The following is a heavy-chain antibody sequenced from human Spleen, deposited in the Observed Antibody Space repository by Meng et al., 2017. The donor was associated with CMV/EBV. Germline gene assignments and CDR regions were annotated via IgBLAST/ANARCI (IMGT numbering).Heavy chain of an antibody. Sequence: SETLSLTCTVSGGSISSSSYYWGWIRQPPGKGLEWIGYIYYSGSTNYNPSLKSRVTISVDTSKNQFSLKLSSVTAADTAVYYCARDQGGTTIDWGQGTLVTVSS. CDR1: GGSISSSSYY. V-gene: IGHV4-61*01. J-gene: IGHJ4*02. D-gene: IGHD1-7*01. CDR3: ARDQGGTTID. CDR2: IYYSGST.